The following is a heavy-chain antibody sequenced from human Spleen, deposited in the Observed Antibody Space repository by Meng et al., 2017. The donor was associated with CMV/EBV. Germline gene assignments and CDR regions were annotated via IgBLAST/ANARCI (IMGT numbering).Heavy chain of an antibody. V-gene: IGHV3-23*01. CDR2: ISGSGGNT. J-gene: IGHJ4*02. D-gene: IGHD2-2*01. CDR1: TFSNDA. Sequence: TFSNDARSWVSQGPGKGLEWVSIISGSGGNTYYADSGKGRFTISRVNSKNTLYLQMSSLRAEDTAVYYCAQDGVVVPAAIGGVKGGGFWGQGTLVTVSS. CDR3: AQDGVVVPAAIGGVKGGGF.